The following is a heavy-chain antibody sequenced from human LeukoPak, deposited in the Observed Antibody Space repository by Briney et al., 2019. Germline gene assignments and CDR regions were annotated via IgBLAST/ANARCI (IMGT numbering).Heavy chain of an antibody. V-gene: IGHV3-30*04. J-gene: IGHJ3*02. D-gene: IGHD4-23*01. CDR2: ISYDGSNK. Sequence: GGSLRLSCAASGFTFSSYAMHWVRQAPGKGLEWVAVISYDGSNKYYADSVKGRFTISRGNSENSLYLQMNSLRTEDTAFYYCAKAISPYAGNSDAFDIWGQGTMVTVSS. CDR3: AKAISPYAGNSDAFDI. CDR1: GFTFSSYA.